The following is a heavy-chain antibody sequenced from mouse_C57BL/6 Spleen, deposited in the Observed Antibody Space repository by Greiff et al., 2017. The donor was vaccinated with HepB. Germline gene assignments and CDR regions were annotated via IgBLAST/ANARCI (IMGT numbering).Heavy chain of an antibody. CDR1: GYTFTSYW. V-gene: IGHV1-69*01. D-gene: IGHD1-1*01. CDR2: IDPSDSYT. CDR3: ASGYGSSYRYFDV. Sequence: QVQLQQPGAELVMPGASVKLSCKASGYTFTSYWMHWVKQRPGQGLEWIGEIDPSDSYTNYNQKFKGNSTLTLDRSSSTAYMQLSSLTSEDSAVYYCASGYGSSYRYFDVWGTGTTVTVSS. J-gene: IGHJ1*03.